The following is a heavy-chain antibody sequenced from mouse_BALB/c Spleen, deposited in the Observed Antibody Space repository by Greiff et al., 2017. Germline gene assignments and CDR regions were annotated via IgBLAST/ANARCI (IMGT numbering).Heavy chain of an antibody. CDR2: ISSGGSYT. J-gene: IGHJ2*01. D-gene: IGHD2-14*01. V-gene: IGHV5-6-4*01. Sequence: EVKVVESGGGLVKPGGSLKLSCAASGFTFSSYTMSWVRQTPEKRLEWVATISSGGSYTYYPDSVKGRFTISRDNAKNTLYLQMSSLKSEDTAMYYCTRGGYRYDNYFDYWGQGTTLTVSS. CDR1: GFTFSSYT. CDR3: TRGGYRYDNYFDY.